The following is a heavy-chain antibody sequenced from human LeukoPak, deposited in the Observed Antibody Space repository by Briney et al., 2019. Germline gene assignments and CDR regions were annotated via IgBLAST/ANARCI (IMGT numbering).Heavy chain of an antibody. D-gene: IGHD3-22*01. V-gene: IGHV1-2*02. J-gene: IGHJ4*02. CDR3: AREYYYDSSGFDY. CDR2: INLNSGDT. CDR1: GYTFTGYY. Sequence: GASVKVSCKASGYTFTGYYMHWVRQAPGQGLEWMGWINLNSGDTNHAQKFQGRVTMTRDTSISTAYMELSKLRSDDTAVYYCAREYYYDSSGFDYWGQGTLVTVSS.